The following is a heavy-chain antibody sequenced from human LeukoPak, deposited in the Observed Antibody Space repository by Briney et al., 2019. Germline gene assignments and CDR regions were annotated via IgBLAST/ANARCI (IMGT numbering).Heavy chain of an antibody. CDR2: ISSSSSYI. Sequence: SGGPLRLSCAASGFTFSSYSMNWVRQAPGKGLEWVSSISSSSSYIYYADSVKGRFTISRDNAKNSLYLQMNSLRAEDTAVYYCARDRQQLVRSEIYYYYGMDVWGQGTTVTVSS. J-gene: IGHJ6*02. V-gene: IGHV3-21*01. CDR1: GFTFSSYS. CDR3: ARDRQQLVRSEIYYYYGMDV. D-gene: IGHD6-13*01.